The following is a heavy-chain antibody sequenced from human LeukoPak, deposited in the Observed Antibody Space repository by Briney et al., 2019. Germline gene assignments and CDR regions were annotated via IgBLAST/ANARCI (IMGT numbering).Heavy chain of an antibody. J-gene: IGHJ4*02. CDR1: GFTFSSYS. V-gene: IGHV3-21*01. CDR3: ARDRYYYDSSGYDSPALDY. CDR2: ISSSSSYI. D-gene: IGHD3-22*01. Sequence: GGSLRLSCAASGFTFSSYSMTWVRQAPGKGLEWVSSISSSSSYIYYADSVKGRFTISRDNAKNSLYLQMNSLRAEDTAVYYCARDRYYYDSSGYDSPALDYWGQGTLVTVSS.